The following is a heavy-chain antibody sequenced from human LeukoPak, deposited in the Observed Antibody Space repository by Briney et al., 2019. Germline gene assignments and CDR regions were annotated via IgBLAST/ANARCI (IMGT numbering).Heavy chain of an antibody. Sequence: SETLSLICSLSDFSITIYYWTWIRQPPGRGLEWIGYSDHTGTTNYNPSLNSRVTISRDTSKNHFSLQLSSVTAADTAVYYCARDVEMATIDWGQGTLVTVSS. J-gene: IGHJ4*02. V-gene: IGHV4-59*01. CDR1: DFSITIYY. D-gene: IGHD5-24*01. CDR3: ARDVEMATID. CDR2: SDHTGTT.